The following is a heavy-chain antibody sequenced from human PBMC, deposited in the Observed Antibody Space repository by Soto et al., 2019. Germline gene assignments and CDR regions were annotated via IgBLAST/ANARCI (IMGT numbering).Heavy chain of an antibody. CDR2: IYYSVST. Sequence: QVQLQESGPGLVKPSETLSLTCTVSGGSISSYYWSWIRQPPGKGLEWMGYIYYSVSTNYNPSLPSRVTISVDTSKNQFSLKLSSVTAADTAVYYCARDSSIYSYGYRGGLRLDYCYYMDVWGKGTTVTVSS. V-gene: IGHV4-59*01. D-gene: IGHD5-18*01. J-gene: IGHJ6*03. CDR3: ARDSSIYSYGYRGGLRLDYCYYMDV. CDR1: GGSISSYY.